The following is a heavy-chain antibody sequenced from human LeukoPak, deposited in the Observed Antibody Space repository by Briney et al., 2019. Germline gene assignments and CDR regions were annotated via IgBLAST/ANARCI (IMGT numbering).Heavy chain of an antibody. J-gene: IGHJ5*02. V-gene: IGHV4-30-2*01. CDR1: GGSISSGGYS. CDR2: IYHSGSN. Sequence: PSQTLSLTCAVSGGSISSGGYSWSWIRQPPGKGLEWIGYIYHSGSNYYNPSLKSRVTISVDRSKNQFSLKLCSVTAADTAVYYCARAPMVRGVIIGWFDPWGQGTLVTVSS. D-gene: IGHD3-10*01. CDR3: ARAPMVRGVIIGWFDP.